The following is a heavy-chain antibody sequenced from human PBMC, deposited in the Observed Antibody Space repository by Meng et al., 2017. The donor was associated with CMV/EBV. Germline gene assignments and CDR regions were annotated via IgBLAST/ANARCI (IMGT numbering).Heavy chain of an antibody. CDR2: INHSGST. CDR3: ARGVGGWFDP. D-gene: IGHD1-26*01. V-gene: IGHV4-34*01. CDR1: GGSFSGYY. J-gene: IGHJ5*02. Sequence: QLQLHQWGPGLLKPSGTLSLTCAVYGGSFSGYYWSWIRQPPGKGLEWIGEINHSGSTNYNPSLKSRVTISVDTSKNQFSLKLSSVTAADTAVYYCARGVGGWFDPWGQGTLVTASS.